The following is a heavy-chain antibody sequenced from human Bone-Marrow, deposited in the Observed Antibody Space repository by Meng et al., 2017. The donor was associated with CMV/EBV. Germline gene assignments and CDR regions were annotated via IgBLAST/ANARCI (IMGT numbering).Heavy chain of an antibody. CDR3: ARDEVIVVVPAATFV. CDR2: ISYDGSNK. Sequence: GESLKISCAASGFTFSSYAMHWVRQAPGKGLEWVAVISYDGSNKYYADSVKARFTISRDNSKNTLYLQMNSLRAEDTAVYYCARDEVIVVVPAATFVWGQGPTVTVSS. D-gene: IGHD2-2*01. V-gene: IGHV3-30*04. J-gene: IGHJ6*02. CDR1: GFTFSSYA.